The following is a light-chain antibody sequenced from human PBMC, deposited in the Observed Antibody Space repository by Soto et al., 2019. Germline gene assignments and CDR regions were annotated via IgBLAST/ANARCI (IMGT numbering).Light chain of an antibody. J-gene: IGKJ1*01. V-gene: IGKV3-15*01. CDR2: GAS. Sequence: IRVTKSADTLSVSPGERVTLSCRASRTVSNRLAWYQHKPGQAPRLLISGASTGATGIPPRFRGSGSGTEFTLTISSLQTDDFATYYCQPDTSYSSWTFAQVTKVDI. CDR3: QPDTSYSSWT. CDR1: RTVSNR.